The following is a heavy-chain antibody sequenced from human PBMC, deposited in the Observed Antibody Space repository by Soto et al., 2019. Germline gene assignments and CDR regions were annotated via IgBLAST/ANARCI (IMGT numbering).Heavy chain of an antibody. CDR2: IIPVFQTA. D-gene: IGHD3-22*01. J-gene: IGHJ4*02. Sequence: QEQLVQSGAEVKKPGSSVKVSCKASGGLFSSYPISWVRQVPGQGLEWMGGIIPVFQTAYYTQRYHGRVTITADESTNTAYMELSSLSSEDTAIYYCAWGGSGYTWFNEFWGQGTLVTVSS. CDR3: AWGGSGYTWFNEF. V-gene: IGHV1-69*01. CDR1: GGLFSSYP.